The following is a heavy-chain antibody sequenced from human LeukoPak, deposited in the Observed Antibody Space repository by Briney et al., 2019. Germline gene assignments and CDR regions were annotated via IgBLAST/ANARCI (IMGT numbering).Heavy chain of an antibody. V-gene: IGHV3-30-3*01. CDR1: GFTFSSYV. Sequence: GGSLRLSCAASGFTFSSYVMHWVCQAPGKGLEWVAVISDDGINKYYADSVKGRFTISRDNSKSALFLQLNSLRAEDTAVYYCASILRSSSGYYFDYWGQGTLVTVSS. CDR2: ISDDGINK. CDR3: ASILRSSSGYYFDY. D-gene: IGHD3-10*01. J-gene: IGHJ4*02.